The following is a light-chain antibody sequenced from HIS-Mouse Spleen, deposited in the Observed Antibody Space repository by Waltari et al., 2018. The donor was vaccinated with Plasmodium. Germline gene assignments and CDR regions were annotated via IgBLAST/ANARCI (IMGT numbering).Light chain of an antibody. CDR2: GAS. Sequence: EIVMTQSPATLSVSPGERATLSCRASQSVSSNLAWYQQKPGQAPRLLIYGASTRATGIPVRLGGSWSGTELTLPISSLQSEDFAVYYCQQYNNWPAWTFGQGTKVEIK. V-gene: IGKV3-15*01. CDR1: QSVSSN. CDR3: QQYNNWPAWT. J-gene: IGKJ1*01.